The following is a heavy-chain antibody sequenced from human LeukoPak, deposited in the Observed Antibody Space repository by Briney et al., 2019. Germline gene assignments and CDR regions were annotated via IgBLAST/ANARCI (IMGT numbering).Heavy chain of an antibody. V-gene: IGHV4-38-2*02. CDR1: GYSISSGYY. CDR3: ARSPLGGYKPGGVDY. J-gene: IGHJ4*02. Sequence: SETLSLTCTVSGYSISSGYYWGWIRQPPGKGLEWIGSIYHSGSTYYNPSLKSRVTISVDTPKNQFSLKLSSVTAADTAVYYCARSPLGGYKPGGVDYWGQGTLVTVSS. CDR2: IYHSGST. D-gene: IGHD5-24*01.